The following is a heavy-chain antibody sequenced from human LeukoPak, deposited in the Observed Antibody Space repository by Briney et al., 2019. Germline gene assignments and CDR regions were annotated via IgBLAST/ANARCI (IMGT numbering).Heavy chain of an antibody. J-gene: IGHJ3*02. D-gene: IGHD2-15*01. CDR2: INHSGST. Sequence: PSETLSLTCAVYGGSFSGYYWSWIRQPPGKGLEWIGEINHSGSTNYNPSLKSRVTISLDTSKNQFSLKLSSVTAADTAVYYCARGGIVVVVAATSFDIWGQGTMVTVSS. CDR3: ARGGIVVVVAATSFDI. V-gene: IGHV4-34*01. CDR1: GGSFSGYY.